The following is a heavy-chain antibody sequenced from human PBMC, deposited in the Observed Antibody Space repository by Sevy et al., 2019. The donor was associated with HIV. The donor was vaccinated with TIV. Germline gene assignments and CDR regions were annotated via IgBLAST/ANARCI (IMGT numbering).Heavy chain of an antibody. V-gene: IGHV1-8*01. D-gene: IGHD3-10*01. Sequence: ASVKVSCKASGYTFTAHDIHWVRQATGQGLEWMGWMNANSGHTDYAQNFQGRVTVTRNTSISTAYMELSGLRFEDTAVYYCARGSSYGSGSYFQYCFELWGQGTLVTVSS. CDR2: MNANSGHT. CDR3: ARGSSYGSGSYFQYCFEL. J-gene: IGHJ5*02. CDR1: GYTFTAHD.